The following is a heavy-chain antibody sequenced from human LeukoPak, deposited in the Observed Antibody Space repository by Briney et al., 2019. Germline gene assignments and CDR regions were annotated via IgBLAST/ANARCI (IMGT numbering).Heavy chain of an antibody. J-gene: IGHJ4*02. D-gene: IGHD3-22*01. CDR2: INPSGGST. CDR1: GYTFTSYY. V-gene: IGHV1-46*01. CDR3: ARASWGSSGYYYPLDY. Sequence: ASVKVSCKASGYTFTSYYMHWVRQAPGQGLEWMGIINPSGGSTSYAQKFQGRVTMTRDTSASTVYMELSSLRSEDTAVYYCARASWGSSGYYYPLDYWGQGTLVTVSS.